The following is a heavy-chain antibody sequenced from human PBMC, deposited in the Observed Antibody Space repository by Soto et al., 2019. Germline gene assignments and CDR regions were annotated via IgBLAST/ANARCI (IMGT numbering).Heavy chain of an antibody. Sequence: PGGSLRLSCAASGSSFSDYYMDWVRQAPGKGLEWVGRIKDKANSYTTQYAPSVKGRFTISRDESKNSLYLQMNSLETDDTAVYYCAKIYGMDIWGQGTMVTVSS. CDR3: AKIYGMDI. V-gene: IGHV3-72*01. J-gene: IGHJ6*02. CDR1: GSSFSDYY. CDR2: IKDKANSYTT.